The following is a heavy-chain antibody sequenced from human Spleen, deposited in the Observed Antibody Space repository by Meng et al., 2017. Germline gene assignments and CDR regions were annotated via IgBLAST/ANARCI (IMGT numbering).Heavy chain of an antibody. D-gene: IGHD2-21*02. CDR3: ARHVTYGLAPHHNDY. V-gene: IGHV1-2*06. Sequence: ASVKVSCKPSGYNFPDYWLHWVRRAPGQGLEWMGRIDPKSGDTHYAQRFQGRVTMTGDTSISTAYMELSGLRSDDTAMYYCARHVTYGLAPHHNDYWGQGTLVTVSS. J-gene: IGHJ4*02. CDR1: GYNFPDYW. CDR2: IDPKSGDT.